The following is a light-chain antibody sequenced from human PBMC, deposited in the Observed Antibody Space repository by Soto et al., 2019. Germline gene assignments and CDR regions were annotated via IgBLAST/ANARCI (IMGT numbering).Light chain of an antibody. V-gene: IGKV4-1*01. CDR3: QQYESTPRT. CDR1: QSVLYSSNNKNY. Sequence: DIVMTQSPDSLAVSLGARATINCKSSQSVLYSSNNKNYLAWYQQRPGQPPKLLIYWASTRESGVPDRFSGSGSGTDFTLTITSLQAEDVAVYYCQQYESTPRTFGQGTKLEIK. J-gene: IGKJ2*01. CDR2: WAS.